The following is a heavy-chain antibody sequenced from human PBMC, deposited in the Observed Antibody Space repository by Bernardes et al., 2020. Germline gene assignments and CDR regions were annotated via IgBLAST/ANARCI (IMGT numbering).Heavy chain of an antibody. J-gene: IGHJ3*02. V-gene: IGHV4-4*02. CDR2: IHHSGST. CDR3: ARESLAPAPTDAFDN. CDR1: GDSITNNNW. Sequence: SETLSLTCAVSGDSITNNNWWSCVRQSPGTVLEWIGAIHHSGSTNYNPSLKSRVTISMDTSNNQFSVILNSVTAADTAIYYCARESLAPAPTDAFDNWGQGTMGTVSS.